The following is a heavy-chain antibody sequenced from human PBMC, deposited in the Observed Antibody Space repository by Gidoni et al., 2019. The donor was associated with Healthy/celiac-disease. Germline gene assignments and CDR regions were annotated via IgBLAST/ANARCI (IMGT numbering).Heavy chain of an antibody. Sequence: QVQLQQWGAGLLKPSATLSLTCAVYGGSFSGYYWSWIRQPPGKGLEWIGEINHSGSTNYNPSLKSRVTISVDTSKNQFSLKLSSVTAADTAVYYCASGESNPPYYYYGMDVGGQGTTVTVSS. D-gene: IGHD3-10*01. CDR1: GGSFSGYY. CDR2: INHSGST. CDR3: ASGESNPPYYYYGMDV. V-gene: IGHV4-34*01. J-gene: IGHJ6*02.